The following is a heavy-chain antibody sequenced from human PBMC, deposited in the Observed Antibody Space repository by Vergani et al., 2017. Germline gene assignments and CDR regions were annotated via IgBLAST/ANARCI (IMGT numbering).Heavy chain of an antibody. V-gene: IGHV3-33*01. Sequence: QVQLVESGGGGVQPGRSLRLPCVASEFSFSNYGMHWVRQAPGKGLEWVAGIWYDGSIKYYADSVEGRFTVSRDNSKNTLYLQMNSLRAEDTALYYCAGAVVTAMAFDYWGQGPPVTVS. CDR2: IWYDGSIK. D-gene: IGHD5-18*01. J-gene: IGHJ4*02. CDR3: AGAVVTAMAFDY. CDR1: EFSFSNYG.